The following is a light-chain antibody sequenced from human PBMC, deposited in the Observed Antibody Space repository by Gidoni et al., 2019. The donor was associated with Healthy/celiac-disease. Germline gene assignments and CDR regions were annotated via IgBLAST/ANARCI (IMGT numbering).Light chain of an antibody. J-gene: IGKJ5*01. CDR1: QSVSSSY. V-gene: IGKV3-20*01. Sequence: EIVLTQSPGTLSLSPGERATRSCRASQSVSSSYLAWYQQKPGQAPRLLIYGASSRATGIPDRFSGSGSGTDFTLTISRLEPEDFAVHYCQQYGSSPGITFGQGTRLEIK. CDR2: GAS. CDR3: QQYGSSPGIT.